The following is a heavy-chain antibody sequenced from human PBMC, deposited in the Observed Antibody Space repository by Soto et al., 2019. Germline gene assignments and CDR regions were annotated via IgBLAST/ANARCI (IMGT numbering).Heavy chain of an antibody. J-gene: IGHJ5*02. CDR1: GGTFSSYA. CDR3: ASVFGLLTGTSWFDP. Sequence: VQLVQSGAEVKKPGSSVKVSCKASGGTFSSYAISWVRQSPGQGLECMGGIIPIFGTANYAQKCQGRVTITADDSTSTAYLELSSLRSEDTAVSYCASVFGLLTGTSWFDPWGQGTLVTVSS. V-gene: IGHV1-69*01. D-gene: IGHD1-7*01. CDR2: IIPIFGTA.